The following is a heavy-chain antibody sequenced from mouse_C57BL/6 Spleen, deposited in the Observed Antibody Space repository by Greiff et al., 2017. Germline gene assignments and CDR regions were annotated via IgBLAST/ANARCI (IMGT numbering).Heavy chain of an antibody. Sequence: EVTLVESGGGLVQPGGSLSLSCAASGFTFPDYYMSWVRQPPGKALEWLGFIRNKANGYTTEYSASVTGRFTISRDNSQSILYLQVNALRAEDSATYYCARYGDWDGAWFAYWGQGTLVTVSA. CDR3: ARYGDWDGAWFAY. D-gene: IGHD4-1*01. CDR2: IRNKANGYTT. V-gene: IGHV7-3*01. CDR1: GFTFPDYY. J-gene: IGHJ3*01.